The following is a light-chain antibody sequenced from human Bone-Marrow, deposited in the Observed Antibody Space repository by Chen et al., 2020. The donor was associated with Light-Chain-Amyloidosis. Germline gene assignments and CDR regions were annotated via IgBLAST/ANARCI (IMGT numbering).Light chain of an antibody. CDR1: QSINNF. Sequence: EIVLTQSPATLSLSPGERATLSCRASQSINNFLAWYQQKPGQAPRRLIYDASDRATDIPARFSGSGSGKDFTLTISSLEPEDFAVYYCQQRKDWPITFGQGTRLEIK. CDR3: QQRKDWPIT. CDR2: DAS. V-gene: IGKV3-11*01. J-gene: IGKJ5*01.